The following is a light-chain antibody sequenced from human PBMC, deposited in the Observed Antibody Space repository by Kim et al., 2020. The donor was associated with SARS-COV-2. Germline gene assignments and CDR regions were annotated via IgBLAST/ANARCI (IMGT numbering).Light chain of an antibody. CDR1: KLGDKY. CDR2: QDS. Sequence: SYELTQPPSVSVSPGQTASITCSGDKLGDKYACWYQQKPGQSPVLVIYQDSKRPSGIPERFSGSNSGNTDTLTISGTQAMDEADYYCQAWNSSTACVVFGGGTQLTVL. CDR3: QAWNSSTACVV. J-gene: IGLJ2*01. V-gene: IGLV3-1*01.